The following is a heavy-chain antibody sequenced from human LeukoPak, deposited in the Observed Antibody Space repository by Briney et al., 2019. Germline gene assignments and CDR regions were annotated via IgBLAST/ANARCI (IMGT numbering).Heavy chain of an antibody. J-gene: IGHJ4*02. CDR2: ISSSGSTI. CDR1: GFTFSSYE. D-gene: IGHD3-22*01. Sequence: GGSLRLSCAASGFTFSSYEMNWVRQAPGKGLEWVSYISSSGSTIYYADSVKGRFTISRDNAKNSLYLQMNSLRAEDTAVYYCARVMYYYDSNYFDYWGQGTLVTVSS. CDR3: ARVMYYYDSNYFDY. V-gene: IGHV3-48*03.